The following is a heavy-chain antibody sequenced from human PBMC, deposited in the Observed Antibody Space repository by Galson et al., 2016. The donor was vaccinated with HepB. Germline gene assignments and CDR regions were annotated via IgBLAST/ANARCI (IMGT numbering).Heavy chain of an antibody. J-gene: IGHJ5*02. Sequence: SVKVSCKASGGTFRSYAISWVRQAPGQGLEWMGGLNPIFGTPNYAQKFQGRVTLTADESTSTAYMELSSLRSEDTAVYYCPGVSSGMVEVPAAIRNWFDPWGQGTLVTVSS. D-gene: IGHD2-2*02. V-gene: IGHV1-69*13. CDR3: PGVSSGMVEVPAAIRNWFDP. CDR2: LNPIFGTP. CDR1: GGTFRSYA.